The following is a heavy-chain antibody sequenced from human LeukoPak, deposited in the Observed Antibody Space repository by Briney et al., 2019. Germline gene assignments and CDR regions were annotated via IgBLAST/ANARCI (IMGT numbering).Heavy chain of an antibody. J-gene: IGHJ4*02. D-gene: IGHD6-19*01. Sequence: GGSLRLSCAASGFTFSSYAMSWVRQAPGKGLEWVSTTSGRGDSTYYADTVKGRFTISRDNSKNTLYLQMNSLTAEDTAVYYCARAYSSGWYGYWGQGTLVTVSS. V-gene: IGHV3-23*01. CDR1: GFTFSSYA. CDR2: TSGRGDST. CDR3: ARAYSSGWYGY.